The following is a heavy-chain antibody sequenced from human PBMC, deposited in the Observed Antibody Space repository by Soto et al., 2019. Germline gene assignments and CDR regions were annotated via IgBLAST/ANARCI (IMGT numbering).Heavy chain of an antibody. CDR1: GFTFSGSA. V-gene: IGHV3-73*01. CDR3: TRLSGLAGYYYYGMDV. Sequence: GGSLRLSCAASGFTFSGSAMHWVRQASGKGLEWVGRIRSKANSYATAYAASVKGRFTISRDDSKNTAYLQMNSLKTEDTAVYYCTRLSGLAGYYYYGMDVWGQGTTVTVSS. J-gene: IGHJ6*02. CDR2: IRSKANSYAT. D-gene: IGHD3-3*01.